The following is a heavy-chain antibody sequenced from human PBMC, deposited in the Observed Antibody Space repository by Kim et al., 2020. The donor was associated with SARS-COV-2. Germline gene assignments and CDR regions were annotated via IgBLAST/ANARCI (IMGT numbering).Heavy chain of an antibody. CDR1: GFTFSSYA. CDR2: ISGSGGST. CDR3: AKDLSIVMERTHDAFDI. D-gene: IGHD3-22*01. V-gene: IGHV3-23*01. Sequence: GGSLRLSCAASGFTFSSYAMIWVRQAPGTGLEWVSAISGSGGSTYYADSVKGRFTISRDNSKNTLYLQMNSLRAEDTAVYYCAKDLSIVMERTHDAFDIWGQGTMVTVSS. J-gene: IGHJ3*02.